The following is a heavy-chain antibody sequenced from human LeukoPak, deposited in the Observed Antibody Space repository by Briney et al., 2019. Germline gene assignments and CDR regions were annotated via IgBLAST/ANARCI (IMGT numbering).Heavy chain of an antibody. CDR3: ARERDDYVWGSYRYFDY. Sequence: SETLSLTCTVSGGSISSYYWSWIRQPAGKGLEWIGRIYTSGSTNYNPSLKSRVTMSVDTSKNQFSLKLSSVTAADTAVYYCARERDDYVWGSYRYFDYWGQGTLVTVSS. J-gene: IGHJ4*02. D-gene: IGHD3-16*02. CDR2: IYTSGST. V-gene: IGHV4-4*07. CDR1: GGSISSYY.